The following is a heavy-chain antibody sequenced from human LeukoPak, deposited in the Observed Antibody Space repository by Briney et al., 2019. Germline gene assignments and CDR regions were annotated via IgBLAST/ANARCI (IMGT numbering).Heavy chain of an antibody. CDR2: ISSSGSTI. CDR3: ANLKPPAPDGLDI. J-gene: IGHJ3*02. CDR1: GFTFSDYS. D-gene: IGHD1-14*01. V-gene: IGHV3-48*01. Sequence: GGSLRLSCAASGFTFSDYSMNWVRQAPGKGLEWVSYISSSGSTIYYADSVKGRFTISRDNAKNSLWLQMDSLRVEDTAVYYCANLKPPAPDGLDIWGQGTLITVSS.